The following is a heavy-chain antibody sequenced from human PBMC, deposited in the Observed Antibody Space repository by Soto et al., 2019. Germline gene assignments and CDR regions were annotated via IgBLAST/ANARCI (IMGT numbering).Heavy chain of an antibody. Sequence: GGSLRLSCAASGFTFSSYSMNWVRQAPGKGLEWVSYISSSSSTIYYADSVKGRFTISRDNAKNSLYLQMNSLRAEDTAVYYCARDWPVLLWFGESLNWFDPWGQGTLVTVSS. J-gene: IGHJ5*02. V-gene: IGHV3-48*01. CDR1: GFTFSSYS. CDR3: ARDWPVLLWFGESLNWFDP. CDR2: ISSSSSTI. D-gene: IGHD3-10*01.